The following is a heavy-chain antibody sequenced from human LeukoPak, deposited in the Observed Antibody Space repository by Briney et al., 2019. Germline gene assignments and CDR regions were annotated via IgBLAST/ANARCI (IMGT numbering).Heavy chain of an antibody. CDR3: ARDQSTVPEATYAMDV. Sequence: GASVKVSCKASGYTFTNYDINWVRQATGQGLEWMGWMNPNSGNTGYAQKFQGRITMTRNTSISTGYMELSSLRAEDTAVYYCARDQSTVPEATYAMDVWGQGTTVTVSS. J-gene: IGHJ6*02. CDR1: GYTFTNYD. CDR2: MNPNSGNT. D-gene: IGHD2-2*01. V-gene: IGHV1-8*01.